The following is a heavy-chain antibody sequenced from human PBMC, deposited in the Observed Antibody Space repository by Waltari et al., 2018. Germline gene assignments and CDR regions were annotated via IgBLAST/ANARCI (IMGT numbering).Heavy chain of an antibody. CDR1: GYTFTGYY. CDR2: INPNSGGT. J-gene: IGHJ6*02. D-gene: IGHD3-3*01. V-gene: IGHV1-2*02. Sequence: QVQLVQSGAEVKKPGASVKVSCKASGYTFTGYYMHWVRQAPGQGLEWMGWINPNSGGTNYAQKFQGRVTMTRDTSISTAYMELSRRRSDDTAVYYCARGETYYDFWSGYYDYYYYGMDVWGQGTTVTVSS. CDR3: ARGETYYDFWSGYYDYYYYGMDV.